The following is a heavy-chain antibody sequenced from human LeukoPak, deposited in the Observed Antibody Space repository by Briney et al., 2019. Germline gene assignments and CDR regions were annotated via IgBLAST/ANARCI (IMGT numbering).Heavy chain of an antibody. CDR1: GFTFSSYS. Sequence: GGSLRLSCAASGFTFSSYSMNWVRQAPGKGLEWVSYISSGSSNIYYADSVKGRFTISRDNAKNSLYLQMNSLRDEDTAVYNCATYDSSGYYWGQGTLVTVSS. J-gene: IGHJ4*02. V-gene: IGHV3-48*02. CDR3: ATYDSSGYY. CDR2: ISSGSSNI. D-gene: IGHD3-22*01.